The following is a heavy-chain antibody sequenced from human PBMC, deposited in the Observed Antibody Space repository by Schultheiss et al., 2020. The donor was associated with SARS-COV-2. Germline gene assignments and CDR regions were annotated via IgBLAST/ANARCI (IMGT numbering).Heavy chain of an antibody. D-gene: IGHD4-17*01. Sequence: GESLKISCAASGFTFSSYAISWVRQAPGKGLEWVSAISGSGGSTYYADSVKGRFTISRDNSKNTLYLQMNSLRAEDTAVYYCAKGGYGDYVFDYWGQGTLVTVSS. CDR2: ISGSGGST. CDR3: AKGGYGDYVFDY. CDR1: GFTFSSYA. V-gene: IGHV3-23*01. J-gene: IGHJ4*02.